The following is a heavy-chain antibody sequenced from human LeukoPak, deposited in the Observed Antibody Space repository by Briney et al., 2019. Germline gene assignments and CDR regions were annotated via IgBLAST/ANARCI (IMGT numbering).Heavy chain of an antibody. V-gene: IGHV4-39*01. CDR2: VYYRGNT. CDR1: GGSVSSISYD. Sequence: PSETLSLTCTVSGGSVSSISYDWGWIRQPPGKGLDWIGTVYYRGNTYYNPTLRSRVTISLDASKSQFSLKVTSVTAADTAVYYCVRRRDCTSSSCYSGYFDPWGQGTLVTVSS. CDR3: VRRRDCTSSSCYSGYFDP. J-gene: IGHJ5*02. D-gene: IGHD2-2*01.